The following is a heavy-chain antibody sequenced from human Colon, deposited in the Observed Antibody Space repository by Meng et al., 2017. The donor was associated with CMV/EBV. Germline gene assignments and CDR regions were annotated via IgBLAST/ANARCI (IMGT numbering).Heavy chain of an antibody. CDR3: AILAVAAAGNAFDI. V-gene: IGHV3-23*01. Sequence: GESLKISCAGSGFSFSSFAISWVRQAPGKGLEWVSLIRDTGARTYYADSVKGRFTISRDNYKNALFLEMNSLRAEDTAVYYCAILAVAAAGNAFDIWGQGTMVTVSS. J-gene: IGHJ3*02. D-gene: IGHD2-15*01. CDR2: IRDTGART. CDR1: GFSFSSFA.